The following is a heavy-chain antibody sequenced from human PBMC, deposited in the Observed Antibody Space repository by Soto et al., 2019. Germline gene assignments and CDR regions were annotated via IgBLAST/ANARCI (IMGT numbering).Heavy chain of an antibody. V-gene: IGHV3-23*01. CDR1: GFTFSIYD. CDR3: ATRKVNYAFDR. Sequence: EVQLLESGGGLVQPGGSLRLSCAASGFTFSIYDMNWVRQAPGKGLEWVSGISGSGGTTYYADSVKGRFTISRDNSKNTLYVQMNGLRADDTAVYYCATRKVNYAFDRWGQGTMVTVSS. J-gene: IGHJ3*02. D-gene: IGHD4-4*01. CDR2: ISGSGGTT.